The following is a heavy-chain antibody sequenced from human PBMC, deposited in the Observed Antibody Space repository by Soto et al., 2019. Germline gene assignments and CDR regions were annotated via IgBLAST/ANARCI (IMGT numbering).Heavy chain of an antibody. Sequence: EVQLLESGGGLVQPGGSLRLSCAASGFTFSCCAMSWVRQAPGRGLEWVSTIHGGADYTHYTDSVKGRFTISRDNSRNTVFLQMNSLTAGDTAIYYCAKNRGPGSYTNGSFNVWGRGTPVTVSS. CDR3: AKNRGPGSYTNGSFNV. D-gene: IGHD1-26*01. J-gene: IGHJ2*01. CDR2: IHGGADYT. CDR1: GFTFSCCA. V-gene: IGHV3-23*01.